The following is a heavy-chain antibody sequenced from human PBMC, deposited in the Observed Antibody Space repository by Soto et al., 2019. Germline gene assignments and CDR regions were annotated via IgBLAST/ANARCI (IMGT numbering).Heavy chain of an antibody. CDR2: IKQDGSEK. CDR3: ARVVWFGRAYYYYYGMDV. D-gene: IGHD3-10*01. CDR1: IFTFSSYW. V-gene: IGHV3-7*01. Sequence: PGGSLRLSCEASIFTFSSYWMTWVRQAPGKGLEWVANIKQDGSEKNYVDSVKGRFTISRDNAKNQFSLKLSSVTAADTAVYYCARVVWFGRAYYYYYGMDVWGQGTTVTVSS. J-gene: IGHJ6*02.